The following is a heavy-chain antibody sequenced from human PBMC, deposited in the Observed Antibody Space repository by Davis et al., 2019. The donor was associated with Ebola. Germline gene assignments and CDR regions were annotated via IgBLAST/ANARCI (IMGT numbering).Heavy chain of an antibody. D-gene: IGHD3-10*01. CDR2: ISYDGSNK. CDR3: ARGGPREVQGIDY. V-gene: IGHV3-30-3*01. Sequence: GESLKISCAASGFTFSSYAMHWVRQAPGKGLEWVAVISYDGSNKYYADSVKGRFTISRDNSKNTLYLQMNSLRAEDTAVYYCARGGPREVQGIDYWGQGTLVTVSS. J-gene: IGHJ4*02. CDR1: GFTFSSYA.